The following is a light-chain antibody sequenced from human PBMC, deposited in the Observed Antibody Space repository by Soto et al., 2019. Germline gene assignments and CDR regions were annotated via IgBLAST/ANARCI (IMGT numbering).Light chain of an antibody. CDR2: EVT. V-gene: IGLV2-8*01. CDR1: SSDVGGYNY. CDR3: SSLAASNYSYFV. J-gene: IGLJ3*02. Sequence: QSALTQPPSASGSPGQSVTISCTGTSSDVGGYNYVSWYQQYPGRAPKLMLYEVTKRPSGVPDRFSGSKSGNTASLSDAALQDEDEADYSCSSLAASNYSYFVFGGVPKHTVL.